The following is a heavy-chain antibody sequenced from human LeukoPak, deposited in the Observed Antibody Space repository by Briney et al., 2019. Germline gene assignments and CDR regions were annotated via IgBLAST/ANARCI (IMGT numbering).Heavy chain of an antibody. V-gene: IGHV1-2*04. D-gene: IGHD4-11*01. CDR3: ARTDYTQSFDY. Sequence: ASVKVSCKASGYTFTGYYMHWVRQAPGQGLEWMGWINPNSGGTNYAQKFQGWVTMTRDTSISTAYMELSSLRSEDTAIYYCARTDYTQSFDYWGQGTLVTVSS. J-gene: IGHJ4*02. CDR2: INPNSGGT. CDR1: GYTFTGYY.